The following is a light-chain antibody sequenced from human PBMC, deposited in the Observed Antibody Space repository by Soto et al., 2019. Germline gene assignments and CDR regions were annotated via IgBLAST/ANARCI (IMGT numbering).Light chain of an antibody. CDR1: QSITNY. J-gene: IGKJ2*01. CDR3: QQNYSNPRT. CDR2: AAS. V-gene: IGKV1-39*01. Sequence: DIPMTQSPSSLSASVGDRVTITCRASQSITNYLNWYQQKPGKAPKLLVYAASNLQTGGPSRFSGSGSGTDFTLTITSLQPEDFATYYCQQNYSNPRTFGQGTKLEIK.